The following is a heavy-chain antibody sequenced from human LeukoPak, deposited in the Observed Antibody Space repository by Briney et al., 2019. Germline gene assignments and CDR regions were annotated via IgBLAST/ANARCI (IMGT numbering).Heavy chain of an antibody. CDR3: ATSKMGSTDSNWFDP. V-gene: IGHV5-51*01. CDR1: GYTFTSYW. Sequence: GESLKISCKGSGYTFTSYWIGWVRQMPGKGLEWMGIIFPGDSDIRYSPSFQGQVTISADKSINTAYLQWSSLKASDTAMYYCATSKMGSTDSNWFDPWGQGTLVTVSS. CDR2: IFPGDSDI. D-gene: IGHD5-24*01. J-gene: IGHJ5*02.